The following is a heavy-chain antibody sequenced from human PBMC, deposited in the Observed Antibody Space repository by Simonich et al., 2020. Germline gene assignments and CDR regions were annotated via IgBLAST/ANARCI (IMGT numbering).Heavy chain of an antibody. CDR3: ARVGYSNYYYYGMDV. D-gene: IGHD6-13*01. J-gene: IGHJ6*02. V-gene: IGHV4-59*08. CDR2: IYYSGST. CDR1: GGSISSYY. Sequence: ESGPGLVKPSETLSLTCTVSGGSISSYYWSWIRQPPGKGLEWIGYIYYSGSTYYNPSLKSRVTISVDTSKNQFSLKLSSVTAADTAVYYCARVGYSNYYYYGMDVWGQGTTVTVSS.